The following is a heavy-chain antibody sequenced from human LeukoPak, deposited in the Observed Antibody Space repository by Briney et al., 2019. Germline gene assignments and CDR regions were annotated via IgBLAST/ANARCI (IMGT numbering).Heavy chain of an antibody. Sequence: ASVKVSCKASGYTFTGYYMHWVRQAPGQGLEWMGWINPNTGGTNYAQNFQGRVTMTRDTSISTAYMELSRVTSDDTAVYYCASQYCGGDCSPGGYYMDVWGKGTTVTVS. J-gene: IGHJ6*03. D-gene: IGHD2-21*02. CDR3: ASQYCGGDCSPGGYYMDV. V-gene: IGHV1-2*02. CDR1: GYTFTGYY. CDR2: INPNTGGT.